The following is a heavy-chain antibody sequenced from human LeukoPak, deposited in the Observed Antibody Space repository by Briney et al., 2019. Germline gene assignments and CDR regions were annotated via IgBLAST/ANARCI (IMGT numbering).Heavy chain of an antibody. Sequence: PSETLSLTCAVSGYSISSAYYWGWIRQPPGKGLEWIASIYHSGSTYYNPSLKSRVTISVDTSKNQFSLKLSSVTAADTAVYYCARDRGHDYGDRPVDYWGQGTLVTVSS. CDR1: GYSISSAYY. D-gene: IGHD4-17*01. CDR3: ARDRGHDYGDRPVDY. CDR2: IYHSGST. V-gene: IGHV4-38-2*02. J-gene: IGHJ4*02.